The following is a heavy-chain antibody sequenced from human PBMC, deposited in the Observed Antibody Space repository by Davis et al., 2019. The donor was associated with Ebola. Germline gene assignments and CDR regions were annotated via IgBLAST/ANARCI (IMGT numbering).Heavy chain of an antibody. Sequence: MPSETLSLTCAVYGGSFSGYYWRWIRHPPGKGLEWIGEINHRGSTNYNPSLKSRVTISVDTSKNQFSLKLSSVTAADTAVYYCARYPPLRFLEWLPKRYGMDVWGKGTTVTVSS. CDR1: GGSFSGYY. J-gene: IGHJ6*04. V-gene: IGHV4-34*01. D-gene: IGHD3-3*01. CDR2: INHRGST. CDR3: ARYPPLRFLEWLPKRYGMDV.